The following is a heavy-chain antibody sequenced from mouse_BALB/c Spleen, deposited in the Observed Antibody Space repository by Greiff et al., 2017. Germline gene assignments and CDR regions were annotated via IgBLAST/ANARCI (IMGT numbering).Heavy chain of an antibody. Sequence: EVQRVESGGGLVQPGGSRKLSCAASGFTFSSFGMHWVRQAPEKGLEWVAYISSGSSTIYYADTVKGRFTISRDNPKNTLFLQMTSLRSEDTAMYYCARILTGTDTMDYWGQGTSVTVSS. CDR3: ARILTGTDTMDY. D-gene: IGHD4-1*01. V-gene: IGHV5-17*02. CDR2: ISSGSSTI. CDR1: GFTFSSFG. J-gene: IGHJ4*01.